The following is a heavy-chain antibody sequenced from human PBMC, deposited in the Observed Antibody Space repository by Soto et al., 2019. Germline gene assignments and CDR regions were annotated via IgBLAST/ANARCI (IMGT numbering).Heavy chain of an antibody. CDR1: GYRFTSYW. CDR2: IDPSDSYT. D-gene: IGHD6-19*01. J-gene: IGHJ3*02. V-gene: IGHV5-10-1*01. Sequence: SLKIACKVSGYRFTSYWISWVRQMPGKGLEWMGRIDPSDSYTNYSPSFQGHVTISADKSISTAYLQWSSLKASDTAMYYCARHRQWLVQGEDAFDIWGQGTMVTVSS. CDR3: ARHRQWLVQGEDAFDI.